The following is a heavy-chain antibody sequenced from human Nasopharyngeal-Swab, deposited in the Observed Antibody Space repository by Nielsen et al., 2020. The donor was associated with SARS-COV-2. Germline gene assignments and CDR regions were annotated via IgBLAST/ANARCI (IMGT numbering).Heavy chain of an antibody. CDR3: ARDLGGSVPAAMGAFDI. V-gene: IGHV3-21*01. Sequence: WIRQPPGKGLEWVSSISSSSSYIYYADSVKGRFTISRDNAKNSLYLQMNSLRAEDTAVYYCARDLGGSVPAAMGAFDIWGQGTTVTVSS. D-gene: IGHD2-2*01. CDR2: ISSSSSYI. J-gene: IGHJ3*02.